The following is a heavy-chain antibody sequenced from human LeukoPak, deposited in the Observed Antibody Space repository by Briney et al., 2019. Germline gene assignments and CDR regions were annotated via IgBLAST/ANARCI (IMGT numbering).Heavy chain of an antibody. J-gene: IGHJ4*02. CDR2: IYYSGST. V-gene: IGHV4-59*08. CDR1: GGSISSYY. Sequence: PSETLSLTCTVSGGSISSYYWSWIRQPPGKGLEWIGYIYYSGSTNYNPSLKSRVTISVDTSKNQFSLKLSSVTAADTAVYYCAGPSYSSSWPFDYWGQGTLVTVSS. D-gene: IGHD6-13*01. CDR3: AGPSYSSSWPFDY.